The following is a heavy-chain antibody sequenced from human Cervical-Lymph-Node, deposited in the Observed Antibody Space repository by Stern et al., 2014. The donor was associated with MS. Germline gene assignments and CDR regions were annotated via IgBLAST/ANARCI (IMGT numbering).Heavy chain of an antibody. CDR2: ILPADSDT. D-gene: IGHD5-24*01. V-gene: IGHV5-51*01. CDR1: RDSFTHSW. Sequence: EVQLVQSGSEVKKPGESLKISCKASRDSFTHSWIGWVRQMPGQGLEWMGIILPADSDTKYSPSFEGQVTFSVDRSPSTASLQWSSLKASDTAIYYCARHHGHSPTPFDSWGQGTRVTVSS. CDR3: ARHHGHSPTPFDS. J-gene: IGHJ4*02.